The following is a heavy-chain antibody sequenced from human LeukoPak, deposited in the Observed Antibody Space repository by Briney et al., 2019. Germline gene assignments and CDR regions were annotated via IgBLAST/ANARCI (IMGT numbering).Heavy chain of an antibody. V-gene: IGHV3-69-1*02. J-gene: IGHJ4*02. CDR3: GRAFPPLRTSSAGDL. CDR1: GFTFSDYD. Sequence: PGGSLRLSCSASGFTFSDYDMNWVRQAPGKGLEWVSSISGLSTHIYYGDSVKGRFSISRDNAKNSVYLQMNSLAVEDTAIYYCGRAFPPLRTSSAGDLWGQGILVTVSS. CDR2: ISGLSTHI. D-gene: IGHD3-16*01.